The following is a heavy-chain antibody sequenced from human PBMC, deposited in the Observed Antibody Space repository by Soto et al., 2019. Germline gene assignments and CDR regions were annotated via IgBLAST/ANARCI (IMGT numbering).Heavy chain of an antibody. CDR2: ISSSGLTI. Sequence: KPGGSLRLSCIGTENSFSDHYMSWIRQAPGKGLEYISYISSSGLTIYYADSVKGRFTVSRDNAKNSLYLQMNSLRDDDSAVYFCARARREMTIVGPTSNGFWGQGTRVTVSS. V-gene: IGHV3-11*01. J-gene: IGHJ4*02. CDR3: ARARREMTIVGPTSNGF. D-gene: IGHD2-21*01. CDR1: ENSFSDHY.